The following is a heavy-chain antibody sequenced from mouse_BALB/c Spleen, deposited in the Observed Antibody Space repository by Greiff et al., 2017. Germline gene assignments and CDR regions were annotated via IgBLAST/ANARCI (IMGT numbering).Heavy chain of an antibody. CDR3: ARDRIYYYGSSYYYAMDY. D-gene: IGHD1-1*01. J-gene: IGHJ4*01. CDR1: GFSLTGYG. CDR2: IWGDGST. Sequence: VKLVESGPGLVAPSQSLSITCTVSGFSLTGYGVNWVRQPPGKGLEWLGMIWGDGSTDYNSALKSRLSISKDNSKSQVFLKMNSLQTDDTARYYCARDRIYYYGSSYYYAMDYWGQGTSVTVSS. V-gene: IGHV2-6-7*01.